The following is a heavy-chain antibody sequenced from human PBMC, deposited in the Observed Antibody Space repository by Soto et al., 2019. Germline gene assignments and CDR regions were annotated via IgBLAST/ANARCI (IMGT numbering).Heavy chain of an antibody. CDR1: GFTFSSYS. CDR2: ISSSSSYI. CDR3: ARDGPAAVSYYYYGMDV. J-gene: IGHJ6*02. Sequence: GGSLRLSCAASGFTFSSYSMNWVRQAPGKGLEWVSSISSSSSYIYYADSVKGRFTISRDNAKNSLYLQMNSLRAEDTAVYYCARDGPAAVSYYYYGMDVWGQGTTVTAP. D-gene: IGHD3-16*01. V-gene: IGHV3-21*01.